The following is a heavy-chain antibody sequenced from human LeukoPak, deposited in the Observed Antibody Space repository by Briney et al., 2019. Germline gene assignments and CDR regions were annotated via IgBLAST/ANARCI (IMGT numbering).Heavy chain of an antibody. CDR2: ISGSGGST. Sequence: GGSLRLSCAASGFTFSSYAMSWVRQAPGKVLEWVSAISGSGGSTYYADSVKGRFTISRDNSKNTLYLQMNSLRAEDTAVYYCAKDLADDYGDSGAFDIWGQGTMVTVSS. CDR3: AKDLADDYGDSGAFDI. J-gene: IGHJ3*02. CDR1: GFTFSSYA. D-gene: IGHD4-17*01. V-gene: IGHV3-23*01.